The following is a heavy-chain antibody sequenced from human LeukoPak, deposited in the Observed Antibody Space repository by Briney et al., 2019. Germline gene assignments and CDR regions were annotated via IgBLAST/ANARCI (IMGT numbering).Heavy chain of an antibody. Sequence: PSETLSLTCTVSGGSISSYYWSWIRQPPGKGLEWMGYIYYTGSGDYNPSLKSRVAISPDTSKNQISLRLGSVTAADTAVYYCARHPSSWFGGTFDMWGQGTMVTVSS. CDR3: ARHPSSWFGGTFDM. CDR2: IYYTGSG. CDR1: GGSISSYY. D-gene: IGHD3-10*01. V-gene: IGHV4-59*08. J-gene: IGHJ3*02.